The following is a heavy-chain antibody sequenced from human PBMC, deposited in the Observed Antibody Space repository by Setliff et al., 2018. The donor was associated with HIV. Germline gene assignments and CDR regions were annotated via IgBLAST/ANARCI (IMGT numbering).Heavy chain of an antibody. CDR2: IYNGGAS. J-gene: IGHJ5*02. CDR3: AREAPSEPTRYYNFWSGYPDWFDP. CDR1: GGSISSSSYY. V-gene: IGHV4-39*07. Sequence: PSETLSLTCNVSGGSISSSSYYWAWIRQPPGKGLEWIGTIYNGGASHYNPSLKSRVIIFLDPSKNQFSLELTSVTAADTAVYYCAREAPSEPTRYYNFWSGYPDWFDPWGPGTLVTVSS. D-gene: IGHD3-3*01.